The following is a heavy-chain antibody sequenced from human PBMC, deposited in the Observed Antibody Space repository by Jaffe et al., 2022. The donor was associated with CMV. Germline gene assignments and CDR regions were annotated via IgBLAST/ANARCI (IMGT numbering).Heavy chain of an antibody. CDR2: IRSKAYGGTT. V-gene: IGHV3-49*05. J-gene: IGHJ4*02. Sequence: EVQLVESGGGLVKPGRSLRLSCTASGFTFGDYAMSWFRQAPGKGLEWVGFIRSKAYGGTTEYAASVKGRFTISRDDSKSIAYLQMNSLKTEDTAVYYCTIDNDFWSGYYTNYWGQGTLVTVSS. CDR1: GFTFGDYA. CDR3: TIDNDFWSGYYTNY. D-gene: IGHD3-3*01.